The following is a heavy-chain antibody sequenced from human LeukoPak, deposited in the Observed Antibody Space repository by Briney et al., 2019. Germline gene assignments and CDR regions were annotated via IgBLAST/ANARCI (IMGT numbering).Heavy chain of an antibody. J-gene: IGHJ4*02. CDR3: AKEGSGSYYFDY. V-gene: IGHV3-30*02. Sequence: GGSLRLSCAASGFTFSSYGMHWVRQAPGKGLEWVAFIRYDGSGKYYGDSVKGRFTISRDNSKNTLYLQMNSLRAEDTAVYYCAKEGSGSYYFDYWGQGTLVTVSS. CDR2: IRYDGSGK. CDR1: GFTFSSYG. D-gene: IGHD3-10*01.